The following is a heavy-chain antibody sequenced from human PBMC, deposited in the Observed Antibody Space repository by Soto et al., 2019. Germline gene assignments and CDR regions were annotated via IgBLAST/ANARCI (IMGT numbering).Heavy chain of an antibody. CDR3: ARDIGEMYYFDY. CDR1: GFTLSSYA. D-gene: IGHD2-21*01. Sequence: GGSLRLSCAASGFTLSSYAMHWVRQAPGKGLEWVAVISYDGSNKYYTDSVKGRFTISRDNSKNTLYLQMNSLRAEDTAVYYCARDIGEMYYFDYWGQGTLVTVSS. J-gene: IGHJ4*02. CDR2: ISYDGSNK. V-gene: IGHV3-30-3*01.